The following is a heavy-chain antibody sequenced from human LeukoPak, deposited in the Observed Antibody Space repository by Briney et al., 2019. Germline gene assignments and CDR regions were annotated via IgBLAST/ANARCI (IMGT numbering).Heavy chain of an antibody. D-gene: IGHD3-22*01. J-gene: IGHJ5*02. V-gene: IGHV1-18*01. CDR3: ARRQNYYDTSGYHYP. Sequence: VSVMVSCKASGYTFTSYGINWVRQAPGQGLEWMGWISAYNGNTNYAQKLQGRVTMTTDTSTSTAYMELRSLRSDDTAVYYCARRQNYYDTSGYHYPWGQGTLVTVSS. CDR2: ISAYNGNT. CDR1: GYTFTSYG.